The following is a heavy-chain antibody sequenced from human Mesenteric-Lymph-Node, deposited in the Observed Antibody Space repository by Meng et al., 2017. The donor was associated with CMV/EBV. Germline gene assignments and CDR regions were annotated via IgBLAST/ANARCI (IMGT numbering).Heavy chain of an antibody. CDR1: GFSLSTSGMG. J-gene: IGHJ5*02. CDR3: ARSSGSSDWFDP. V-gene: IGHV2-5*02. CDR2: IYWDDDK. D-gene: IGHD3-10*01. Sequence: TFSGFSLSTSGMGVVWIRQPPGKALEWLALIYWDDDKRYRPSLRSRLTISKDTLKNQVVLTMTNMEPEDTATYYCARSSGSSDWFDPWGQGSLVTVSS.